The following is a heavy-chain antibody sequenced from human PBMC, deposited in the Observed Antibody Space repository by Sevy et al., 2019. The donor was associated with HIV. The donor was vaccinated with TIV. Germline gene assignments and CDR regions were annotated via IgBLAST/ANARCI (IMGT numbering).Heavy chain of an antibody. CDR2: ISASGSST. Sequence: GGSLRLSCAATDFTFNTYAMSWVRQAPGKGLEWVSAISASGSSTFYTDSVKGRFTISRDNSKNSLYLQMNSLRTEDTALYYCAKDASVTIFGVDAYFDYWGQGTLVTVSS. V-gene: IGHV3-23*01. CDR1: DFTFNTYA. CDR3: AKDASVTIFGVDAYFDY. J-gene: IGHJ4*02. D-gene: IGHD3-3*01.